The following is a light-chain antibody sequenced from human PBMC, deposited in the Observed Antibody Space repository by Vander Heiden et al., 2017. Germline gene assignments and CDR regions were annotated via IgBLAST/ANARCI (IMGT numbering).Light chain of an antibody. CDR3: QQDSKSWT. CDR1: QSVRSH. J-gene: IGKJ1*01. Sequence: EIVMTQSPATLSVSPGERATLSCRASQSVRSHLAWYQQKPGQAPRLLIYDTSNPASGVPGRFSGSASETEFTLTSSSLQSEDLAVYYWQQDSKSWTFGQGTRVEIK. CDR2: DTS. V-gene: IGKV3-15*01.